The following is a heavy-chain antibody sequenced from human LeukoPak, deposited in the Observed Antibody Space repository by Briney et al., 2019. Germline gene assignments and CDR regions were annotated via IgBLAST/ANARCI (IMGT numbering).Heavy chain of an antibody. CDR3: ATDRGTAAAGALDY. J-gene: IGHJ4*02. CDR1: GYTFTDYY. V-gene: IGHV1-69-2*01. D-gene: IGHD6-13*01. Sequence: ASVKVSCKVSGYTFTDYYMHWVQQAPGKGLEWMGLVDPEDGETIYAEKFQGRVTITADTSTDTAYMELSSLRSEDTAVYYCATDRGTAAAGALDYWGQGTLVTVSS. CDR2: VDPEDGET.